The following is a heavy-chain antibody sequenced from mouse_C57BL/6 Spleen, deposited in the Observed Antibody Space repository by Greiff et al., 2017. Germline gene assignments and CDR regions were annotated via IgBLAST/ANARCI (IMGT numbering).Heavy chain of an antibody. CDR3: ARGGIYDGYNYFDY. Sequence: EVKLVESGGDLVKPGGSLKLSCAASGFTFSSYGMSWVRQTPDKRLEWVATISSGGSYTYYPDSVKGRFTISRDTAKNTLYLQMSSLKSEDTAMYYCARGGIYDGYNYFDYWGQGTTLTVSS. J-gene: IGHJ2*01. V-gene: IGHV5-6*01. D-gene: IGHD2-3*01. CDR2: ISSGGSYT. CDR1: GFTFSSYG.